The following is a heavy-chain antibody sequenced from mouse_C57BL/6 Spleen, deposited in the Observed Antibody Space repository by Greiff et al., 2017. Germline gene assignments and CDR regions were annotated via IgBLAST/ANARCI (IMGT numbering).Heavy chain of an antibody. J-gene: IGHJ4*01. CDR1: GYTFTSYN. Sequence: QVQLQQSGAELVRPGASVKMSCKASGYTFTSYNMHWVKQTPRQGLEWIGAIYPGNGDTSYNQKFKGKATLTVDKSSSTAYMQLSSLTSEDSAVYFCARGGNSYYYGSFYAMDYWGQGTSVTVSS. D-gene: IGHD1-1*01. V-gene: IGHV1-12*01. CDR2: IYPGNGDT. CDR3: ARGGNSYYYGSFYAMDY.